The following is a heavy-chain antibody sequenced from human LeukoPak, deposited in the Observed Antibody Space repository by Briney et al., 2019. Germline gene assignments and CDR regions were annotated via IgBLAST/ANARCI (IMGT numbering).Heavy chain of an antibody. D-gene: IGHD3-22*01. CDR1: GGSISSGSYY. V-gene: IGHV4-61*02. J-gene: IGHJ3*02. Sequence: SQTLSLTCTVSGGSISSGSYYWSWIREPAGKGLEWIGRIYTSGSTNYNPSLKSRVTISVDTSKNQFSLKLSSVTAADTAVYYCARGSRITMIVVADDAFDIWGQGTMVTVSS. CDR2: IYTSGST. CDR3: ARGSRITMIVVADDAFDI.